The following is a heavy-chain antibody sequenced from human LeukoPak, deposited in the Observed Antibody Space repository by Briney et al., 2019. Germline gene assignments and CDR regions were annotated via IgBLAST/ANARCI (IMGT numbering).Heavy chain of an antibody. CDR3: ARKGGALRYFDWLGPPGAFDI. Sequence: ASVKVSCKASGYTFTGYYMHWVRQAPGQGLEWMGWINPNSGGTNYAQKFQGRVTMTRDTSISTASMELSRLRSDDTAVYYCARKGGALRYFDWLGPPGAFDIWGQGTMVTVSS. D-gene: IGHD3-9*01. J-gene: IGHJ3*02. V-gene: IGHV1-2*02. CDR2: INPNSGGT. CDR1: GYTFTGYY.